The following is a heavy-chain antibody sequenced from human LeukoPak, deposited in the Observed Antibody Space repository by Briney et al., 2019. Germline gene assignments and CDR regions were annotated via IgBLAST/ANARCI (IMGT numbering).Heavy chain of an antibody. CDR1: RGSISTYY. J-gene: IGHJ4*02. V-gene: IGHV4-59*13. D-gene: IGHD3-22*01. CDR2: IHYTGRT. CDR3: ARGRPDPQNSDYWDY. Sequence: PSETPSLTCTISRGSISTYYWSWIRQTPGTTLEWIGNIHYTGRTRYNPSLESRVTMSLDTPKNEFSLRLTSMTAADSAVHYCARGRPDPQNSDYWDYWGQGILVTVSS.